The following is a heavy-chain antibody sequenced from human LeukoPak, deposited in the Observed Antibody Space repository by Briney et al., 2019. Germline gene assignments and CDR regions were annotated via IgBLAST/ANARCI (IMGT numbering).Heavy chain of an antibody. J-gene: IGHJ3*02. V-gene: IGHV4-59*12. D-gene: IGHD3-9*01. Sequence: PSEALSLTCTVSGGSISSYYWSWIRQPPGKGLEWIGYIYYSGSTYYNPSLKSRVTISVDTSKNQFSLKLSSVTAADTAVYYCAREPRNYDILTGYYPDAFDIWGQGTMVTVSS. CDR2: IYYSGST. CDR3: AREPRNYDILTGYYPDAFDI. CDR1: GGSISSYY.